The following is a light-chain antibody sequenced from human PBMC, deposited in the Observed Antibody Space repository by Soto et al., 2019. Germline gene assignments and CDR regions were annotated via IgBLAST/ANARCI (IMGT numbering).Light chain of an antibody. V-gene: IGKV3-15*01. Sequence: EIVMTPSPATLSVSPGERATLSCRASQSVRNNLGWYHQRPGQAPRLLIYGASTRASGIPARFSGSGSGTEFTLTISSLQSEDSAVYFCQQYNNWPPITFGQGTRLEIK. J-gene: IGKJ5*01. CDR2: GAS. CDR1: QSVRNN. CDR3: QQYNNWPPIT.